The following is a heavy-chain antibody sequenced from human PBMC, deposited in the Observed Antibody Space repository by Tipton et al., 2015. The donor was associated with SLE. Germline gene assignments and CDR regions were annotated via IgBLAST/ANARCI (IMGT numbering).Heavy chain of an antibody. CDR3: ARGSRGVGFDV. J-gene: IGHJ6*02. CDR1: GGSISNYS. V-gene: IGHV4-59*01. CDR2: IYYSGTT. Sequence: TLSLTCTVSGGSISNYSWSWIRQPPGKGLEWIGSIYYSGTTNYNPSLKSRVSISVDTSKNHFSLNLYSVTAADTAVYYCARGSRGVGFDVWGHGTTVIVSS. D-gene: IGHD3-10*01.